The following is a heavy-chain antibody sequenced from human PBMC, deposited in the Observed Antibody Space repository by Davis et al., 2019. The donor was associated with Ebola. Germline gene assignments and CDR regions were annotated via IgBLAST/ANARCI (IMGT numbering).Heavy chain of an antibody. Sequence: GESLKISCAASGFTFSSYAMSWVRQAPGKGLEWVSAISGSGGSTYYADSVKGRFTISRDNSKNTLYLQMNSLRAEDTAVYYCAKQAGYCSSTSCYTRGFYYYYYMDVWGKGTTVTVSS. D-gene: IGHD2-2*02. V-gene: IGHV3-23*01. J-gene: IGHJ6*03. CDR1: GFTFSSYA. CDR3: AKQAGYCSSTSCYTRGFYYYYYMDV. CDR2: ISGSGGST.